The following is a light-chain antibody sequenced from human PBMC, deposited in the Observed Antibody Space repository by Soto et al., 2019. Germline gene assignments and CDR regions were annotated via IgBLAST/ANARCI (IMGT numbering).Light chain of an antibody. CDR1: QTISSY. Sequence: DIQMTQSPSSLSASVGDRVTITCRASQTISSYLNWYQQKPGNAPKILIYAASRLRSGVPSRFSRSGSETDFALTISRLQPEDFATYYCQQSHTWTFGQGTKVELK. CDR2: AAS. J-gene: IGKJ1*01. V-gene: IGKV1-39*01. CDR3: QQSHTWT.